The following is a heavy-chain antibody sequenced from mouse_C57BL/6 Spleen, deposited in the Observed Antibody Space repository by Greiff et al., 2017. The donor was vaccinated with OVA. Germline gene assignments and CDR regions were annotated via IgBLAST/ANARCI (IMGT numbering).Heavy chain of an antibody. D-gene: IGHD1-1*01. CDR3: AREGDGSSYFDY. CDR1: GYTFTSYW. CDR2: IDPSDSET. Sequence: QVQLQQPGAELVRPGSSVKLSCKASGYTFTSYWMHWVKQRPIQGLEWIGNIDPSDSETHYNQKFKDKATLTVDKSSSTAYMQLSSLTSEDSAVYYCAREGDGSSYFDYWGQGTTLTVSS. V-gene: IGHV1-52*01. J-gene: IGHJ2*01.